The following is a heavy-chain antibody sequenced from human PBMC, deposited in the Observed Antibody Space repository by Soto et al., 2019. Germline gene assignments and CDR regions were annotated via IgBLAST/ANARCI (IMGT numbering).Heavy chain of an antibody. CDR2: ISGSGGST. J-gene: IGHJ4*02. CDR3: AKARANRHYDSSGYYYFDY. D-gene: IGHD3-22*01. V-gene: IGHV3-23*01. CDR1: GFTFSSYA. Sequence: EVQLLESGGGLVQPGGSLRLSCAASGFTFSSYAMSWVRQAPGKGLEWVSAISGSGGSTYYADSVKGRFTISRDNSKNTRYQQMNSLKAEETAVYYCAKARANRHYDSSGYYYFDYWGQGTLVTVSS.